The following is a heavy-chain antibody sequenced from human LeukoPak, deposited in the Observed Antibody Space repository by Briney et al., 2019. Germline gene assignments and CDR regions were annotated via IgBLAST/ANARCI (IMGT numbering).Heavy chain of an antibody. J-gene: IGHJ4*03. Sequence: GGSLRLSCAGSGFTFSDAWMSWVRQAPGKGLEWVGRIKRESDGGATDYGAPVRGRFTISRDDSKNTLYLQMNSLQSEDTGIYYCTEGQGQTDDDYCGDGT. CDR3: TEGQGQTDDDY. V-gene: IGHV3-15*01. CDR2: IKRESDGGAT. CDR1: GFTFSDAW.